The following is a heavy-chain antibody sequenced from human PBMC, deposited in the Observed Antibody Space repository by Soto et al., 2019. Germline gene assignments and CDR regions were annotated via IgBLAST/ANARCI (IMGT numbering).Heavy chain of an antibody. J-gene: IGHJ4*02. CDR2: ISSSGSTI. D-gene: IGHD1-1*01. Sequence: GGSLRLSCAASGFTFSDYYMSWIRQAPGKGLEWVSYISSSGSTIYYTDSVKGRFTISRDNAKNSLYLQMNSLRAEDTAVYYCARDPDWNTVFDYWGQGTLVTVSS. V-gene: IGHV3-11*01. CDR3: ARDPDWNTVFDY. CDR1: GFTFSDYY.